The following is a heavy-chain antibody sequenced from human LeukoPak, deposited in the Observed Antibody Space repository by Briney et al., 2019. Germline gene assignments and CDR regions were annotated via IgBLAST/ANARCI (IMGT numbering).Heavy chain of an antibody. CDR1: GFTFSSYE. CDR3: ARDCNYGSGSYYNGVDY. Sequence: TGGSLRLSCAASGFTFSSYEMNWVRQAPGKGLEWVSYISSSGSTIYYADSVKGRFTISRDNAKNSLYLQMNSLRAEDTAVYYCARDCNYGSGSYYNGVDYWGQGTLVTVSS. CDR2: ISSSGSTI. D-gene: IGHD3-10*01. V-gene: IGHV3-48*03. J-gene: IGHJ4*02.